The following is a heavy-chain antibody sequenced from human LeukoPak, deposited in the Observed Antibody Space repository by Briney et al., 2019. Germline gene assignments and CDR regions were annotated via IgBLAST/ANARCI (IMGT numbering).Heavy chain of an antibody. CDR1: GGSISSYY. CDR3: ARERWELAPFDY. V-gene: IGHV4-59*01. Sequence: SETLSLTCTVSGGSISSYYWSWIRQPPGKGLEWIGYIYYSGSTNYNPSLKSRVTISVDTSKNQFSLKLSSVTAADTAVYYCARERWELAPFDYWGRGTLVTVSS. D-gene: IGHD1-26*01. J-gene: IGHJ4*02. CDR2: IYYSGST.